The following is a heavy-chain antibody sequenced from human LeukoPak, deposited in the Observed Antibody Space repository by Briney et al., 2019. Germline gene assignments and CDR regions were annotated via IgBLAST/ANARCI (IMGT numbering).Heavy chain of an antibody. CDR2: IYYSGST. Sequence: SETLSLTCAVYGGSFSGYYWSWIRQPPGKGLEWIGYIYYSGSTNYNPSLKSRVTISVDTSKNQFSLKLSSVTAADTAVYYCARDPLGLGPFDYWGQGTLVTVSS. CDR3: ARDPLGLGPFDY. V-gene: IGHV4-59*01. J-gene: IGHJ4*02. CDR1: GGSFSGYY. D-gene: IGHD3-16*01.